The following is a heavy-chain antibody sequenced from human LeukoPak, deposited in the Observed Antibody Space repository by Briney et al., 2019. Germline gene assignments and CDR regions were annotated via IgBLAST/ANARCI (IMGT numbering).Heavy chain of an antibody. CDR3: ARDLSPHPPPDYSANWFDP. Sequence: ASVKVSCKASGYTFTGYYMHWVRQAPGQGLEWMGWINPNSGGTNYAQKFQGWVTITRDTSASTAYMELSSLRSEDTAVYYCARDLSPHPPPDYSANWFDPWGQGTLVTVSS. CDR1: GYTFTGYY. CDR2: INPNSGGT. V-gene: IGHV1-2*04. J-gene: IGHJ5*02. D-gene: IGHD4-11*01.